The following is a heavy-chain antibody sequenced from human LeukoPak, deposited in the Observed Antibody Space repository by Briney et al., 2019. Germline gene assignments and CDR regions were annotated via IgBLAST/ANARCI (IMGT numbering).Heavy chain of an antibody. J-gene: IGHJ4*02. Sequence: GESLRLSCAASGLTFRDARMTWVRQAPGKGPEWVGHIKSKVNGGTSDYAAPVKGRFTISRDDSRNTLYLQMDSLRTDDTAVYYCTKDVPFTGGGAIVYWGQGTPVTVSS. CDR2: IKSKVNGGTS. V-gene: IGHV3-15*01. CDR1: GLTFRDAR. CDR3: TKDVPFTGGGAIVY. D-gene: IGHD3-16*02.